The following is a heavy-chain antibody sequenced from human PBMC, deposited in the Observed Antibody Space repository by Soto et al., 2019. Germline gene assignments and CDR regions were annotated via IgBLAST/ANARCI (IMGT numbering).Heavy chain of an antibody. D-gene: IGHD5-18*01. CDR3: AKDQGHSYDLYDYCMDV. V-gene: IGHV3-23*01. CDR1: GFTFSSYA. J-gene: IGHJ6*03. CDR2: ISGSGGST. Sequence: EVQLLESGGGLVQPGGSLRLSCAASGFTFSSYAMSWVRQAPGKGLEWVSAISGSGGSTYYADSVKGRFTIYRNKSKNTLYLHMTSLRAEDTAVYNCAKDQGHSYDLYDYCMDVRGKGTTVNVSS.